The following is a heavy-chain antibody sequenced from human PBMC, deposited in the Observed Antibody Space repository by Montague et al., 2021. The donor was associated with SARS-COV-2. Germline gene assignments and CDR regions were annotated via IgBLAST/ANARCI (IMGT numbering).Heavy chain of an antibody. CDR2: ISCNSGSI. V-gene: IGHV3-9*01. CDR3: AFYGDYALDY. CDR1: GFTFDDYA. D-gene: IGHD4-17*01. Sequence: SLRLSCAASGFTFDDYAMHWVRQAPGKGLEWVSGISCNSGSIGYADSVKGRFTISRDNAKNSLYLQMNSLRAEDTALYYCAFYGDYALDYWGQGTLVTVSS. J-gene: IGHJ4*02.